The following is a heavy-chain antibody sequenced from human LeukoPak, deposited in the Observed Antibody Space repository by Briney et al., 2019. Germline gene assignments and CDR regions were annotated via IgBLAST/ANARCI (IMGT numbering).Heavy chain of an antibody. J-gene: IGHJ6*02. V-gene: IGHV3-7*01. D-gene: IGHD2-15*01. Sequence: PGGSLRLSCAASGFTFSSYWMSWVRQAPGKGLEWVANIKQDGSEKYYVDSVKGRFTISRDNAKNSLYLQMNSLRAEDTAVYYCARSRYCSGGSCIPTVYYYYGMDVWGQGTTVTVSS. CDR1: GFTFSSYW. CDR2: IKQDGSEK. CDR3: ARSRYCSGGSCIPTVYYYYGMDV.